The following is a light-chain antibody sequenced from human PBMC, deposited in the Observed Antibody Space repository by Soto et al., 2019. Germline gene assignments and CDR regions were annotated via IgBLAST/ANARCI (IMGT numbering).Light chain of an antibody. CDR1: SSDVGGYNY. CDR3: TSYTGRSSLDV. V-gene: IGLV2-14*01. Sequence: QSALTQPASVSGSPGQSITISCTGTSSDVGGYNYVSWYQQHPGKAPKLMIYEVSNRPSGVSNRFSGSKSGNTASLTISGIEAEDEVDYYCTSYTGRSSLDVFGTGTKVNV. J-gene: IGLJ1*01. CDR2: EVS.